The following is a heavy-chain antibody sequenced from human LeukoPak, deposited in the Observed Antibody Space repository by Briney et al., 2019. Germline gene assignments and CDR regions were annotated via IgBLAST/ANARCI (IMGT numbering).Heavy chain of an antibody. J-gene: IGHJ5*02. CDR3: ARAEVRGVIIKFFDP. Sequence: GASVKVSCKASGGTFSSYAISWVRQAPGQGLEWMGGIIPIFGTANYAQKFQGRVTITADESTSTAYMELSSLRSEDTAAYYCARAEVRGVIIKFFDPWGQGTLVTVSS. CDR2: IIPIFGTA. D-gene: IGHD3-10*01. CDR1: GGTFSSYA. V-gene: IGHV1-69*13.